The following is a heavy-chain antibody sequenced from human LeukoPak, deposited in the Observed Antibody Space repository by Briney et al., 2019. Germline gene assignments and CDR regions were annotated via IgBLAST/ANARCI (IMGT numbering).Heavy chain of an antibody. D-gene: IGHD3-22*01. Sequence: ASVKVSCKASGYTFTSYGISWVRHAPGQGLEWMGWISAYNGNTDYAQKVQGRVTMTTDTSTSTAYMELRSLRSDDTAVYYCARGDYYDSSALGDYWGQGTLVTVSS. CDR3: ARGDYYDSSALGDY. CDR1: GYTFTSYG. CDR2: ISAYNGNT. V-gene: IGHV1-18*01. J-gene: IGHJ4*02.